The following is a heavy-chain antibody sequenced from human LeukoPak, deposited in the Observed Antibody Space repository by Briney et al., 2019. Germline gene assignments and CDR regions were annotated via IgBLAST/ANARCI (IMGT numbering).Heavy chain of an antibody. CDR1: GGSISSCY. J-gene: IGHJ6*03. V-gene: IGHV4-4*07. D-gene: IGHD3-10*01. CDR3: ARDQYDYYGSGSLPGYMDV. Sequence: SETLSLTCTVSGGSISSCYWSWIRQPAGKGLEWIGRIYTSGSTNYNPSLKSRVTMSVDTSKNQFSLKLSSVTAADTAVYYCARDQYDYYGSGSLPGYMDVWGKGTTVTVSS. CDR2: IYTSGST.